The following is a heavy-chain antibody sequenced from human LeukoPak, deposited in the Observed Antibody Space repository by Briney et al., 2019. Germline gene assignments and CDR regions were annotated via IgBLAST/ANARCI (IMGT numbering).Heavy chain of an antibody. CDR1: GFTFSSYA. D-gene: IGHD2-21*02. J-gene: IGHJ4*02. V-gene: IGHV3-30*01. CDR2: ISYDGSNK. CDR3: ARVPSRRVTDPRSYFDY. Sequence: GGSLRLSCAASGFTFSSYAMHWVRQAPGKGLEWVAVISYDGSNKYYADSVKGRFTISRDNSKNTLYLQINSLRAEDTAVYYCARVPSRRVTDPRSYFDYWGQGTLVTVSS.